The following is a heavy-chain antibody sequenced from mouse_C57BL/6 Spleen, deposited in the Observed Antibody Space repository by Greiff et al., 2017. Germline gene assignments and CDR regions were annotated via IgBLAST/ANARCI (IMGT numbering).Heavy chain of an antibody. J-gene: IGHJ4*01. CDR3: AREDYDDAMDY. CDR2: IHPNSGST. V-gene: IGHV1-64*01. Sequence: QVQLQQPGAELVKPGASVKLSCKASGYTFTSYWMHWVKHRPGQGLEWIGMIHPNSGSTNYNEKFKSKATLTVDKSSSTAYMQLSSLTSEDSAVYYCAREDYDDAMDYWGQGTSVTVSS. CDR1: GYTFTSYW. D-gene: IGHD2-4*01.